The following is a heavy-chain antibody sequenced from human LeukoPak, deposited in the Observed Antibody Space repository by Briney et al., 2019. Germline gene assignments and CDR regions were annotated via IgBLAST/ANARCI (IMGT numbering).Heavy chain of an antibody. D-gene: IGHD3-10*01. Sequence: GGSLRLSCAASGFTFSSYSMNWVRQAPGKGLEWVSYISSSSSTIYYADSVKGRFTISRDNAKNSLYLQMNSLRAEDTAVYYCARGLGHSAPGFSGRNYWGQGTLVTVSS. CDR1: GFTFSSYS. J-gene: IGHJ4*02. V-gene: IGHV3-48*01. CDR2: ISSSSSTI. CDR3: ARGLGHSAPGFSGRNY.